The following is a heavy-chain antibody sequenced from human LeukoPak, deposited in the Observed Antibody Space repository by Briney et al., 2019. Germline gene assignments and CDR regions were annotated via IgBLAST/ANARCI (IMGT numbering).Heavy chain of an antibody. CDR1: GFTFSSYS. D-gene: IGHD1-7*01. CDR2: ISSSSSTI. Sequence: GGSLRLSCAASGFTFSSYSMNWVRQAPGKGLEWVSSISSSSSTIYYADSVKGRFTISRDNSKNTLYLQMNSLRAEDTAVYYCAKDRITGTTWGQGTLVTVSS. J-gene: IGHJ4*02. CDR3: AKDRITGTT. V-gene: IGHV3-48*01.